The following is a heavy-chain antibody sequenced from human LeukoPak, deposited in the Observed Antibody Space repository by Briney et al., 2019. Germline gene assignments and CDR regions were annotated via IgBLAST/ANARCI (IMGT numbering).Heavy chain of an antibody. D-gene: IGHD2-15*01. Sequence: PGGFLRLSCAASGFTFSDYYMSWIRQAPGKGLEWVSYISSSGSTIYYADSVKGRFTISRDNAKNSLYLQVNSLRAEDTAVYYCAREKRYCSGGSCYHDAFDIWGQGTMVTVSS. V-gene: IGHV3-11*04. CDR2: ISSSGSTI. J-gene: IGHJ3*02. CDR1: GFTFSDYY. CDR3: AREKRYCSGGSCYHDAFDI.